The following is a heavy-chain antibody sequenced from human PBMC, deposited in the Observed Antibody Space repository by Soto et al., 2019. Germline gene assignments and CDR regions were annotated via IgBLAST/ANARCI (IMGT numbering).Heavy chain of an antibody. CDR3: ATVKKKVGYYGMDV. Sequence: SVKVSCKASGGTFSSYAISWVRQAPGQGLEWMGGIIPIFGTANYAQKFQGRVTITADKSTSTAYMELSSLRSEDTAVYYCATVKKKVGYYGMDVWGQGTTVTVSS. D-gene: IGHD1-26*01. CDR2: IIPIFGTA. CDR1: GGTFSSYA. V-gene: IGHV1-69*06. J-gene: IGHJ6*02.